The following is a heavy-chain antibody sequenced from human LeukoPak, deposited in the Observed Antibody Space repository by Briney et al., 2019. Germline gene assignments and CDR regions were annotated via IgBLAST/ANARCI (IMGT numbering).Heavy chain of an antibody. Sequence: GGSLRLSCAASGFTFSDHHMDWVRQAPGKGLEWVSAISGSGGSTYYADSVKGRFTISRDNSKNTLYLQMNSLRAEDTAVYYCAIGYCSGGSCYSPEYFQHWGQGTLVTVSS. CDR3: AIGYCSGGSCYSPEYFQH. D-gene: IGHD2-15*01. CDR1: GFTFSDHH. CDR2: ISGSGGST. V-gene: IGHV3-23*01. J-gene: IGHJ1*01.